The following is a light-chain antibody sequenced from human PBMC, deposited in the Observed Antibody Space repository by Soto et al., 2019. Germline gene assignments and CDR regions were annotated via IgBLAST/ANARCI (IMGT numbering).Light chain of an antibody. J-gene: IGKJ5*01. Sequence: EIVITQSPATLSVSPGERATLSCRASQSVTSSSLAWYQQKPGQAPRLLVYGTSSRAAGIPDRFSGSGSGTDFTLTISSLQSEDFAVYYCQQYNNWPPITFGQGTRLEIK. V-gene: IGKV3D-15*01. CDR1: QSVTSS. CDR3: QQYNNWPPIT. CDR2: GTS.